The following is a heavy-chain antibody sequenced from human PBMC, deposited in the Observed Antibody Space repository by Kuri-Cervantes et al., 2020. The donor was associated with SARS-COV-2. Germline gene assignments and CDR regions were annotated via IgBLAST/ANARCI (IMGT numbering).Heavy chain of an antibody. CDR3: ARDNVFGELDY. J-gene: IGHJ4*02. CDR2: INTDGSHK. Sequence: LSLTCAASGFTFSSYSMLWVRQAPGKGLEWVSSINTDGSHKNYADSVKGRFTISRDSAKSSLYLQMNSLRAEDTAVYYCARDNVFGELDYWGQGTLVTVSS. CDR1: GFTFSSYS. D-gene: IGHD3-10*01. V-gene: IGHV3-21*01.